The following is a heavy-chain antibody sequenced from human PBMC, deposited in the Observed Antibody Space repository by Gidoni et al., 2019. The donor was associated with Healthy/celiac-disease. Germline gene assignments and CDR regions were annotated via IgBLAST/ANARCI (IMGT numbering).Heavy chain of an antibody. Sequence: VQLVESGGGVVQPGRSLRLSCAASGFPFSSSGMHWVRQAPGKGLEWVAVISYDVSNKYYADSVKGRFTISRDNSKNTLYRQMNSLRAEDTAVYYCAKDPTYYYDSRGPNYFDYWGQGTLVTVSS. CDR2: ISYDVSNK. V-gene: IGHV3-30*18. D-gene: IGHD3-22*01. CDR1: GFPFSSSG. CDR3: AKDPTYYYDSRGPNYFDY. J-gene: IGHJ4*02.